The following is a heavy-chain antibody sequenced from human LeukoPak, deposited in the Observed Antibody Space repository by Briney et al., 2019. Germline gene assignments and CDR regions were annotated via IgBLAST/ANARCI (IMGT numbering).Heavy chain of an antibody. CDR2: INHSGST. J-gene: IGHJ4*02. CDR3: ARGGMGGLREIDY. CDR1: GGSISSGGYS. V-gene: IGHV4-30-2*01. D-gene: IGHD4-17*01. Sequence: SQTLSLTRAVSGGSISSGGYSWSWIRQPPGKGLEWIGEINHSGSTNYNPSLKSRVTISVDTSKNQFSLKLSSVTAADTAVYYCARGGMGGLREIDYWGQGTLVTVSS.